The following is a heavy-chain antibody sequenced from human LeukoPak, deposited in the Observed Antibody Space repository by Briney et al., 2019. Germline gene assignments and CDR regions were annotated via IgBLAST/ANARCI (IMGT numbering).Heavy chain of an antibody. Sequence: KPSETLSLTCTVSGGSISSYYWSWIRQPPGKGLEWIGYIYYSGSTNYNPSLKSRVTISVDTSKNQFSLKLSSVTAADTAVYYRARDGRIAVAGMDYFDYWGQGTLVTVSS. V-gene: IGHV4-59*01. J-gene: IGHJ4*02. CDR1: GGSISSYY. D-gene: IGHD6-19*01. CDR3: ARDGRIAVAGMDYFDY. CDR2: IYYSGST.